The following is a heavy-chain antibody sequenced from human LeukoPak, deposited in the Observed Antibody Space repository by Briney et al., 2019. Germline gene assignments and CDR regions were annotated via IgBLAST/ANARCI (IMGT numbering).Heavy chain of an antibody. Sequence: GGSLRLSCAASGFTVSSNEMSWVRQAPGKGLEWVSSISSSSSYIYYADSVKGRFTISRDNAKNSLYLQMNSLRAEDTAVYYCARGRYYYDSSALRAGDYWGQGTLVTVSS. CDR2: ISSSSSYI. CDR3: ARGRYYYDSSALRAGDY. V-gene: IGHV3-21*01. J-gene: IGHJ4*02. D-gene: IGHD3-22*01. CDR1: GFTVSSNE.